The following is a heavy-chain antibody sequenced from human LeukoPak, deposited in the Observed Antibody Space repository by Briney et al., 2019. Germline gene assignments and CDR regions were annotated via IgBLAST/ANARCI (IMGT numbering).Heavy chain of an antibody. CDR2: IYYSGST. D-gene: IGHD3-10*01. Sequence: SETLSLTCTVSGGSISSYYWSWIRQPPGKGLEWIGYIYYSGSTNYNPSLKSRVTISVDTSKNQFSLKLSSVTAADTAVYYCARGHYDSGSYPSWGQGTLVTVSS. V-gene: IGHV4-59*08. J-gene: IGHJ5*02. CDR3: ARGHYDSGSYPS. CDR1: GGSISSYY.